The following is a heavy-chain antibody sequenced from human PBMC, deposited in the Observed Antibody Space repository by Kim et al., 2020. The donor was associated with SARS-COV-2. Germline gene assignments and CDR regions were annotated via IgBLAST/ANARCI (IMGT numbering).Heavy chain of an antibody. CDR1: GFTFGDYA. V-gene: IGHV3-49*04. CDR3: TRVSGHYDGIAARPDY. Sequence: GGSLRLSCTASGFTFGDYAMSWVRQAPGKGLEWVGFIRSKAYGGTTEYAASVKGRFTISRDDSKSIAYLQMNSLKTEDTAVYYCTRVSGHYDGIAARPDYWGQGTLVTVSS. CDR2: IRSKAYGGTT. D-gene: IGHD6-6*01. J-gene: IGHJ4*02.